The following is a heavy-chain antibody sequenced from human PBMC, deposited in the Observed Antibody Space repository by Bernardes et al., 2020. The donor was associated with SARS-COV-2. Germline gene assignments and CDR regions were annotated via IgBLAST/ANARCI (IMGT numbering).Heavy chain of an antibody. J-gene: IGHJ4*02. D-gene: IGHD5-12*01. Sequence: ASVKVSCKASGYTFTGYYMHWVRQAPGQGLEWMGWINPNSGGTNYAQKFQGRVTMTRDTPISTAYMELSRLTSDDTAVYYCASARGYSGYDYWYYFDYWGQGTMVTVSS. CDR1: GYTFTGYY. V-gene: IGHV1-2*02. CDR3: ASARGYSGYDYWYYFDY. CDR2: INPNSGGT.